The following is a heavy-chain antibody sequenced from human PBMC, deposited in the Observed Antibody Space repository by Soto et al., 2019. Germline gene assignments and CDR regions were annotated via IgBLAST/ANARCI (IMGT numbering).Heavy chain of an antibody. D-gene: IGHD6-19*01. CDR1: GFTFSDYY. CDR2: ISSSSSYT. Sequence: QVQLVESGGGLVKPGGSLRLSCAASGFTFSDYYMSWIRQAPGKGLEWVSYISSSSSYTNYADSVKGRFTISRDNAKNSLYLQMNSLRAEDTGVYYCARLEGSGWYNTPYGMNVWGQGTTVTVSS. J-gene: IGHJ6*02. V-gene: IGHV3-11*05. CDR3: ARLEGSGWYNTPYGMNV.